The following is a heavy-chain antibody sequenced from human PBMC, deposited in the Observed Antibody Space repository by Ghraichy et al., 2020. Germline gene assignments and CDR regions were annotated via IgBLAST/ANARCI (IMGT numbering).Heavy chain of an antibody. Sequence: GGSLRLSCAASGFTFSSYSMNWVRQAPGKGLEWVSSISSSSSYINYADSVKGRFTISRDNAKNSLYLQMNSLRAEDTAVYYCARIYCGGDCYSGHYYYGMDVWGQGTTVTVSS. J-gene: IGHJ6*02. CDR2: ISSSSSYI. V-gene: IGHV3-21*01. D-gene: IGHD2-21*01. CDR3: ARIYCGGDCYSGHYYYGMDV. CDR1: GFTFSSYS.